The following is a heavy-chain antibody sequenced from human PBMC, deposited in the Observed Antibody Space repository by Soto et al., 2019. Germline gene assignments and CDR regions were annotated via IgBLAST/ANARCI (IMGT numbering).Heavy chain of an antibody. V-gene: IGHV5-10-1*01. CDR2: IDPSDSYT. D-gene: IGHD1-20*01. Sequence: PGESLQISCEDCGYNASTYWSSWVRQTPGKGLEWMGEIDPSDSYTIYSPSFQGHVTISSDKPARTAYLEWISLKASDTAVYYCARGGISNQKWFDPRGQGILVTVS. CDR1: GYNASTYW. J-gene: IGHJ5*02. CDR3: ARGGISNQKWFDP.